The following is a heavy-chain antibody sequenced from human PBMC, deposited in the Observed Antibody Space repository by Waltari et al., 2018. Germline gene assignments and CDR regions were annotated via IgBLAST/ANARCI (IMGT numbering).Heavy chain of an antibody. D-gene: IGHD6-25*01. CDR2: INPNSGGT. Sequence: QVQLVQSGAEVKKPGASVKVSCKASGSTFTGYSMNWVGQAPGQGLEGMGWINPNSGGTNYAQKFQGRVTMTRDTSISTAYMELSRLRSDDTAVYYCARALPAAHLDYWGQGTLVTVSS. CDR1: GSTFTGYS. J-gene: IGHJ4*02. V-gene: IGHV1-2*02. CDR3: ARALPAAHLDY.